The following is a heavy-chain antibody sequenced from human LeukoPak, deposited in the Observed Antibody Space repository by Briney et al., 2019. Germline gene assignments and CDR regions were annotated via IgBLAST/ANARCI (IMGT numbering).Heavy chain of an antibody. Sequence: PGGSLRLSCAASGFTFSSYGMHWVRQAPGKGLEWVAVIWYDGSNKYYADSVKGRFTISRDNSKNTLYLQMNSLRAEDTAVYYCAREPRWYYDFWSGYCLDYWGQGTLVTVSS. V-gene: IGHV3-33*01. J-gene: IGHJ4*02. CDR2: IWYDGSNK. CDR3: AREPRWYYDFWSGYCLDY. D-gene: IGHD3-3*01. CDR1: GFTFSSYG.